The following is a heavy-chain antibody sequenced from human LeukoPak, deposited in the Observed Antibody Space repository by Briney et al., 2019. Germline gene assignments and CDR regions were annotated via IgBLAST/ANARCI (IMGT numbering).Heavy chain of an antibody. V-gene: IGHV3-73*01. CDR3: ARRAPSHDFDD. J-gene: IGHJ4*02. Sequence: PGGSLRLSCAASGFTFSGSALHWVRQASGKGLEWVGRIRSKANSYATAYAASVKGRFTISRDDSKNTAYLQMNSLRVEDMALYYCARRAPSHDFDDWGQGTLVTVSS. CDR1: GFTFSGSA. CDR2: IRSKANSYAT.